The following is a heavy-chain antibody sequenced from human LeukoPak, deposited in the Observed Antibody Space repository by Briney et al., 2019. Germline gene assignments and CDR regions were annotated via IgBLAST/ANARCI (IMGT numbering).Heavy chain of an antibody. J-gene: IGHJ4*02. D-gene: IGHD1-26*01. Sequence: ETLSLTCAVYGGSFSGYYWMSWVRPAPEKGLEWVANIKRDGSEKYYVDSVKGRFTISRDNAKNSLYLQMNSLRAEDTAVYYCTINPLIVGAITFDYWGQGTLVTVSS. CDR2: IKRDGSEK. V-gene: IGHV3-7*01. CDR3: TINPLIVGAITFDY. CDR1: GGSFSGYYW.